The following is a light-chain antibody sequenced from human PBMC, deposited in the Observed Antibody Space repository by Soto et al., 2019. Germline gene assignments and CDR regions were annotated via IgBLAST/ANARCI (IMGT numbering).Light chain of an antibody. CDR3: QQYNNWPYT. J-gene: IGKJ2*01. Sequence: EIVMTQSPATLSVSPGERATLSCRASQSVSSNLAWYQQKPGQAPRLLIYGASTRATGIPARFSGSGSGTEFTLTISILQYEDFAVYYCQQYNNWPYTFGQATKLEIK. CDR1: QSVSSN. V-gene: IGKV3-15*01. CDR2: GAS.